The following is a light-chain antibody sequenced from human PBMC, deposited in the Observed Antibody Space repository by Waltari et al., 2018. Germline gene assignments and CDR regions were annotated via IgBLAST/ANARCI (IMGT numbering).Light chain of an antibody. V-gene: IGLV2-14*03. CDR3: NSYTSRNTLVV. J-gene: IGLJ2*01. CDR2: DVS. CDR1: SSDVGGSTY. Sequence: QSALTQPASVSGSPGQSITIPCTGSSSDVGGSTYVPWYQQHPGKAPKPMIYDVSNRPLGVSSRFSGSKSDNTASLTISGLQAEDEADYFCNSYTSRNTLVVFGGGTKLTVL.